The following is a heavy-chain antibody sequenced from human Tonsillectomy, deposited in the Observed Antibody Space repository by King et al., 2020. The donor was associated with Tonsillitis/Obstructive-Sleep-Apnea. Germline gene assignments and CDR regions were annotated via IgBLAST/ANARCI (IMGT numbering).Heavy chain of an antibody. CDR3: ARSLRFLEWLFDY. V-gene: IGHV1-69*09. Sequence: VQLVESGAEVKKPGSSVKVSCKASGGTFSSYAISWVRQAPGQGLEWMGRIIPILGIANYAQKFQGRDTITADKSTSTAYMELSSLRSEDTAVYYCARSLRFLEWLFDYWGQGTLVTVSS. D-gene: IGHD3-3*01. J-gene: IGHJ4*02. CDR1: GGTFSSYA. CDR2: IIPILGIA.